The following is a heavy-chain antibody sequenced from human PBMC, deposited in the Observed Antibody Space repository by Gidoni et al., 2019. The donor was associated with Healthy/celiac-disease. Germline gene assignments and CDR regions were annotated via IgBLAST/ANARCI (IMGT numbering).Heavy chain of an antibody. CDR1: GFTVSSNY. J-gene: IGHJ6*02. CDR2: IYSGGST. CDR3: ARYLEWSGFYYYGMDV. V-gene: IGHV3-66*01. D-gene: IGHD3-3*01. Sequence: EVQLVESGGGLVQPGGSLRLSCAASGFTVSSNYMSWVRQAPGKGLEWVSVIYSGGSTYYADSVKGRFTISRDNSKNTLYLQMNSLRAEDTAVYYCARYLEWSGFYYYGMDVWGQGTTVTVSS.